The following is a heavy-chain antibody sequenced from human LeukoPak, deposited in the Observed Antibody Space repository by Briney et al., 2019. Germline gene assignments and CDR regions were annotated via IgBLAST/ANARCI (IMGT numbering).Heavy chain of an antibody. V-gene: IGHV3-23*01. CDR1: GFTFSSYA. CDR3: AKVISSRPG. D-gene: IGHD3-3*02. Sequence: PGGSLRLSCAASGFTFSSYAMSWVRQAPGKGLEWVSGISGSGASTYYADSVKGRFTIPRDNSKNTLYLQMNSLRTEDTALYYCAKVISSRPGWGQGTLVTVSS. CDR2: ISGSGAST. J-gene: IGHJ4*02.